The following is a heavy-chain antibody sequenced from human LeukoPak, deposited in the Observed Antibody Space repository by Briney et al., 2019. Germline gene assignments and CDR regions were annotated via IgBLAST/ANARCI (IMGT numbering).Heavy chain of an antibody. CDR2: INHSGST. CDR3: ARAYSGYHLSFDY. J-gene: IGHJ4*02. Sequence: PSETMSLTCAAYGGSFSGYYWSWIRQPPGKGLEWIGEINHSGSTNYNPSLKSRVTISVDTSKNQFSLKLSSVTAADTAVYYCARAYSGYHLSFDYWGQGTLVNVSS. V-gene: IGHV4-34*01. D-gene: IGHD5-12*01. CDR1: GGSFSGYY.